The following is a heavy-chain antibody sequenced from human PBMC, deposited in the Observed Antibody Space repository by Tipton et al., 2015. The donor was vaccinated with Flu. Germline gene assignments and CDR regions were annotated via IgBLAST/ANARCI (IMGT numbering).Heavy chain of an antibody. J-gene: IGHJ4*02. Sequence: RSLRLSCAASEFTFSSYSMHWVRRAPGKGLEWVAVISYDGSNNYYADSVKGRFTISRDNSKNTLYLQMNSLRVEDTAVYYCARSTVRGVFITDQFDYWGQGTLVTVSS. CDR2: ISYDGSNN. V-gene: IGHV3-30*04. CDR1: EFTFSSYS. D-gene: IGHD3-10*01. CDR3: ARSTVRGVFITDQFDY.